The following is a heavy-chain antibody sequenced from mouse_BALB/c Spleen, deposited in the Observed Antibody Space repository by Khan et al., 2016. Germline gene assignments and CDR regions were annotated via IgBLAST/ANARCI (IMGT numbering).Heavy chain of an antibody. Sequence: VQLQQSGAELVRSGASVKLSCTASGFNIKDYYIHWVKQRPEQGLAWIGWIDPEIGDTEYAPKFQGKATMTADTSSNTAYLQLSSLTSDDTAVYYCASYGNIIAWFAYWGQGTLVTVSA. V-gene: IGHV14-4*02. J-gene: IGHJ3*01. D-gene: IGHD2-1*01. CDR2: IDPEIGDT. CDR3: ASYGNIIAWFAY. CDR1: GFNIKDYY.